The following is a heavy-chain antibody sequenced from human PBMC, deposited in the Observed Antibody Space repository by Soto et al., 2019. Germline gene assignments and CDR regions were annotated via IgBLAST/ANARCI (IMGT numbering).Heavy chain of an antibody. CDR1: GYTFITYD. Sequence: ASVKVSFKASGYTFITYDINWVRQATGQGLEWMGWMNPSNGNAGYAQKFQGRVTMTRNTSISTAYMELPSLRSEDTAVYYCARVVMTTVPASYYYGMDVCGQGTTVTV. D-gene: IGHD4-4*01. CDR3: ARVVMTTVPASYYYGMDV. V-gene: IGHV1-8*01. CDR2: MNPSNGNA. J-gene: IGHJ6*02.